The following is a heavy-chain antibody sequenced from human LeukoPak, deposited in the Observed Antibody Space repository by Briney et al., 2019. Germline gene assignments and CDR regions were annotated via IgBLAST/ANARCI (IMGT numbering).Heavy chain of an antibody. Sequence: SETLSLTCAVYGGSFGGYYWSWIRQPPGKGLEWIGEINHSGSTNYNPSLKSRVTISVDTSKNQFSLKLSSVTAADTAVYYCARGLIVVRGVIMPYHLAHDYWGQGTLVTVSS. D-gene: IGHD3-10*01. CDR1: GGSFGGYY. CDR2: INHSGST. CDR3: ARGLIVVRGVIMPYHLAHDY. J-gene: IGHJ4*02. V-gene: IGHV4-34*01.